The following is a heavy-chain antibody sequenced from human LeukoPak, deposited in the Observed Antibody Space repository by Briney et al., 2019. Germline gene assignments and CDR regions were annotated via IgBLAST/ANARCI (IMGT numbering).Heavy chain of an antibody. J-gene: IGHJ4*02. V-gene: IGHV1-69*13. CDR1: GGTFSSYA. CDR3: ARAAQSGRDWPPAIILPFDS. CDR2: IIPIFGTA. D-gene: IGHD2-21*01. Sequence: SVKVSCKASGGTFSSYAISWVRQAPGQGLEWMGGIIPIFGTANYAQKFQGRVTITADESTSTAYLELSSLRSEDTAVYYCARAAQSGRDWPPAIILPFDSWGQGTMVTVSS.